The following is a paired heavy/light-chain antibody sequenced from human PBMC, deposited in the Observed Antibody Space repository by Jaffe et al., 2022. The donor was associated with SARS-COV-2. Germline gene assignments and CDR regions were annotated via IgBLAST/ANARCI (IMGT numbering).Heavy chain of an antibody. J-gene: IGHJ5*02. D-gene: IGHD2-2*01. CDR1: GGSISSYY. V-gene: IGHV4-4*07. CDR3: ARDRDSTLFDP. CDR2: IYTSGST. Sequence: QVQLQESGPGLVKPSETLSLTCTVSGGSISSYYWSWIRQPAGKGLEWIGRIYTSGSTNYNPSLKSRVTMSVDTSKNQFSLKLSSVTAADTAVYYCARDRDSTLFDPWGQGTLVTVSS.
Light chain of an antibody. Sequence: QSVLTQPPSASGTPGQRVTISCSGSSSNIGSNTVNWYQQLPGTAPKLLIYSNNQRPSGVPDRFSGSKSGTSASLAISGLQSEDEADYYCAAWDDSLNGHVVFGGGTKLTVL. CDR2: SNN. CDR3: AAWDDSLNGHVV. V-gene: IGLV1-44*01. J-gene: IGLJ2*01. CDR1: SSNIGSNT.